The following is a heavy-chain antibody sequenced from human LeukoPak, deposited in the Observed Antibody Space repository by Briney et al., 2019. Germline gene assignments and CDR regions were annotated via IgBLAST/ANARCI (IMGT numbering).Heavy chain of an antibody. J-gene: IGHJ1*01. CDR3: ARHPIEYYYDTAGSPYFQY. V-gene: IGHV1-24*01. CDR2: FDPEDGET. D-gene: IGHD3-22*01. CDR1: GYTLTELS. Sequence: ASVKVSCKVSGYTLTELSMHWVRQAPGKGLEWMGGFDPEDGETIYAQKFQGRVTMTEDTSTDTAYMELSSLRSEDTAVYYCARHPIEYYYDTAGSPYFQYWGQGTLVTVSS.